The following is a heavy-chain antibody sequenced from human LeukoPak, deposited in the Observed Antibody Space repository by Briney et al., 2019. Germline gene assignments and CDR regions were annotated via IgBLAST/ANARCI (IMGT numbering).Heavy chain of an antibody. CDR3: ARGTGGLCNYFYY. J-gene: IGHJ4*02. CDR2: IFYSGTT. V-gene: IGHV4-31*03. Sequence: SQTLSLTCSVSGGSISVVNYYWSWIRRHPGRGLEWIGYIFYSGTTYYSPPLKSRVTISVDTSKNQFSLNLSSVTAADTAVYYCARGTGGLCNYFYYWGQGTLVTVSS. D-gene: IGHD2-8*02. CDR1: GGSISVVNYY.